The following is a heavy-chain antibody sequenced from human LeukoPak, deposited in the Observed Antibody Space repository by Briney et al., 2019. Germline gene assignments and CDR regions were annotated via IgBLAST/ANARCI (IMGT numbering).Heavy chain of an antibody. CDR1: GFTVSSNY. J-gene: IGHJ4*02. CDR3: ARAGYYDSSGYFPFDY. V-gene: IGHV3-53*01. CDR2: IYSGGIT. Sequence: GGSLRLSCAASGFTVSSNYMSWVRQAPGKGLEWVSVIYSGGITYYADSVKGRFTISRDNSKNTLYLQMNSLRAEDTAVYYCARAGYYDSSGYFPFDYWGQGTLVTVSS. D-gene: IGHD3-22*01.